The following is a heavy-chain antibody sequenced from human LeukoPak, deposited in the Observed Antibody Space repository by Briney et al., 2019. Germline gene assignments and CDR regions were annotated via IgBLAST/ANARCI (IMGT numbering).Heavy chain of an antibody. J-gene: IGHJ6*02. CDR3: ARRDSSSSRGVDYYGMDV. V-gene: IGHV4-34*01. CDR1: GGSFSGYY. CDR2: INHSGST. Sequence: SETPSLTCAVYGGSFSGYYWSWIRQPPGKGLEWIGEINHSGSTNYNPSLKSRVTISVDTSKNQFSLKLSSVTAADTAVYYCARRDSSSSRGVDYYGMDVWGQGTTVTVSS. D-gene: IGHD6-6*01.